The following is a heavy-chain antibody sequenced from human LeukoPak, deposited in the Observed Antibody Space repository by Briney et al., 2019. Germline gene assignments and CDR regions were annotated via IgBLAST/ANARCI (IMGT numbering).Heavy chain of an antibody. CDR1: GFTFNNAW. CDR2: IKRRIDDGTT. V-gene: IGHV3-15*01. Sequence: GGSLRLSCVASGFTFNNAWMSWVRQAPGRGLEWVGRIKRRIDDGTTDYAAAVEGRLTISRDDSKNTLYLQMNSLKTEDTAVYYCAKGTGVSPYSSSWYYFDYWGQGTLVTVSS. CDR3: AKGTGVSPYSSSWYYFDY. D-gene: IGHD6-13*01. J-gene: IGHJ4*02.